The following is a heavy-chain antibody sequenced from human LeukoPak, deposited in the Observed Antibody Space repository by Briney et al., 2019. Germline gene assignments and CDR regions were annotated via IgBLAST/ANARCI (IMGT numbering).Heavy chain of an antibody. Sequence: GGSLRLSCAASGFTFSSYGMRWVRQAPGKGLEWVAVISYDGSNKYYADSVKGRFTISRDNSKNTLYLQMNSLRAEDTAVYYCAKFPRIAVAGSPDYWGQGTLVTVSS. D-gene: IGHD6-19*01. V-gene: IGHV3-30*18. CDR2: ISYDGSNK. CDR3: AKFPRIAVAGSPDY. CDR1: GFTFSSYG. J-gene: IGHJ4*02.